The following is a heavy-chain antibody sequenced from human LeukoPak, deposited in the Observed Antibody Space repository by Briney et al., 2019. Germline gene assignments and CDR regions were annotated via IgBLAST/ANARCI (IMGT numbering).Heavy chain of an antibody. CDR1: GGSISSGDYY. D-gene: IGHD6-13*01. CDR3: ARELLSSGYGEDY. V-gene: IGHV4-30-4*01. CDR2: IYYSGST. J-gene: IGHJ4*02. Sequence: SETLSLTCTVSGGSISSGDYYWSWIRQPPGKGLEWIGYIYYSGSTYYNPSLKSRVTISVDTSKNQFSLKLSSVTAADTAVYYCARELLSSGYGEDYWGQGALVTVSS.